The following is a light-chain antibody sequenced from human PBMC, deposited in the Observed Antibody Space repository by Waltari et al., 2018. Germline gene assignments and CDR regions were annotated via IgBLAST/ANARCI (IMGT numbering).Light chain of an antibody. V-gene: IGLV2-11*01. CDR3: CSYVGSHTNWV. CDR2: DIT. Sequence: QSALTQPRSVSGSPGQSVTISCTGISSDVGAYNFVSWYPHHPGKAPKLIIHDITQRPSGVPARFSGSKSGNTASLTISGLQAEDEADYYCCSYVGSHTNWVFGGGTKLTVL. CDR1: SSDVGAYNF. J-gene: IGLJ3*02.